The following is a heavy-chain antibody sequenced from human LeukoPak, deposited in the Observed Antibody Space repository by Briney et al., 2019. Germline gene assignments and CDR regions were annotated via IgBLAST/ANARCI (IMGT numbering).Heavy chain of an antibody. CDR2: INRDGTST. J-gene: IGHJ4*02. CDR1: GFTFSDYW. CDR3: ARDLGGGTPFDY. V-gene: IGHV3-74*01. Sequence: QTGGSLRLSCAASGFTFSDYWIHWVRQAPGKGLVWVSRINRDGTSTEYADSVRGRFTFSRDNAKNTLYLQMNSLRAEDTAVYYCARDLGGGTPFDYWGQGTLVTVSS. D-gene: IGHD1-7*01.